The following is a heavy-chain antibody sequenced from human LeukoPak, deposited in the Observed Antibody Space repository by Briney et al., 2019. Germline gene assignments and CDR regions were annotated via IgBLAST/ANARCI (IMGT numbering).Heavy chain of an antibody. Sequence: ASVKVSCKASGYTFTGYYMHWVRQAPGQGLEWMGWISAYNGNTNYAQKLQGRVTMTTDTSTSTAYMELRSLRSDDTAVYYCARDRGKYSSSWPDAFDIWGQGTMVTVSS. CDR3: ARDRGKYSSSWPDAFDI. J-gene: IGHJ3*02. V-gene: IGHV1-18*04. D-gene: IGHD6-13*01. CDR1: GYTFTGYY. CDR2: ISAYNGNT.